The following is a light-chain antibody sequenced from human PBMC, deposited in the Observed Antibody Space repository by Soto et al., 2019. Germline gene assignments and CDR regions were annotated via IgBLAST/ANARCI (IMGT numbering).Light chain of an antibody. CDR2: AAS. CDR1: QDISTY. Sequence: DIQMTQSPSSLSASVGDRVTITCRASQDISTYLAWYQQKPGKVPKVLIYAASTLQSGVPSRFSGSGSGTDFTLTISRLQPEDVATYYCQKYHSAPLTFGGGTKVEIK. J-gene: IGKJ4*01. V-gene: IGKV1-27*01. CDR3: QKYHSAPLT.